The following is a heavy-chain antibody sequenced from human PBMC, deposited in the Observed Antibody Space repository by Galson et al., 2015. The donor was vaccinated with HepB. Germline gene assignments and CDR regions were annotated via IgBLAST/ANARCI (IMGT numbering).Heavy chain of an antibody. D-gene: IGHD3-3*01. CDR1: GYSFTNNW. CDR3: ARQVADFVDGVYDHYYYMDD. J-gene: IGHJ6*03. Sequence: QSGAEVKKPGESLRISCKGSGYSFTNNWITWVRQMPGKGLEWMGRIDPSDSYTNYSPSFQGHVTISADKSIGTAYLQWSSLKASETAMYYCARQVADFVDGVYDHYYYMDDCGKGTTVTVSS. CDR2: IDPSDSYT. V-gene: IGHV5-10-1*01.